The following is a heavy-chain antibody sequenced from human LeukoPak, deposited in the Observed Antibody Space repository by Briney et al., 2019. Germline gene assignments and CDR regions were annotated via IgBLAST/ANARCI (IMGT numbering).Heavy chain of an antibody. V-gene: IGHV1-2*02. Sequence: ASVKVSCKASGYTFTGYYMHWVRQAPGQGLEWMGWINPNSGGTNYAQKFQGRVTMTRDTSISTAYMELSRLRSDDTAVYYCARDKGIAAAGDFDCWGQGTLVTVSS. CDR2: INPNSGGT. CDR3: ARDKGIAAAGDFDC. CDR1: GYTFTGYY. J-gene: IGHJ4*02. D-gene: IGHD6-13*01.